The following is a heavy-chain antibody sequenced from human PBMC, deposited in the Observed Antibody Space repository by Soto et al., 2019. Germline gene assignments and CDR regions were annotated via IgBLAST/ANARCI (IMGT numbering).Heavy chain of an antibody. Sequence: GGSLRLSCAASGFTFSSYEMNWVRQAPGKGLEWVSYISSSGSTIYYADSVKGRFTISRDNAKNSLCLQMNSLRAEDTAVYYCARASHGWSGYYFDYWGQGTLVTVSS. CDR1: GFTFSSYE. CDR3: ARASHGWSGYYFDY. V-gene: IGHV3-48*03. CDR2: ISSSGSTI. D-gene: IGHD3-3*01. J-gene: IGHJ4*02.